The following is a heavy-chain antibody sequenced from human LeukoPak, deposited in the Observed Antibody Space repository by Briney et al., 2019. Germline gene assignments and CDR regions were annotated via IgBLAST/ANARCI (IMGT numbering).Heavy chain of an antibody. J-gene: IGHJ4*02. D-gene: IGHD2-15*01. CDR1: GFTFSSYA. CDR3: AKYLAGLSGIHDY. CDR2: ISGSGGST. V-gene: IGHV3-23*01. Sequence: PGGSLSLSCAASGFTFSSYAMSWVRQAPGKGLEWVSAISGSGGSTYYADSVKGRFTISRDNSKNTLYLQMNSLRAEDTAVYYCAKYLAGLSGIHDYWGQGTLVTVSS.